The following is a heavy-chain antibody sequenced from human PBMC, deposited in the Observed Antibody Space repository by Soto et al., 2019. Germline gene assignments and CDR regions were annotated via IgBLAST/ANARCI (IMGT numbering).Heavy chain of an antibody. CDR1: GGSISSGDYY. D-gene: IGHD2-2*02. J-gene: IGHJ5*02. CDR3: ARGQITTIVVVPAAIVS. CDR2: IYYSGST. Sequence: SETLSLTCTVSGGSISSGDYYWSWIRQPPGKGLEWIGYIYYSGSTYYNPSLKSRVTISVDTSKNQFSLKLSSVTAADTAVYYCARGQITTIVVVPAAIVSWGQGTLVTVSS. V-gene: IGHV4-30-4*01.